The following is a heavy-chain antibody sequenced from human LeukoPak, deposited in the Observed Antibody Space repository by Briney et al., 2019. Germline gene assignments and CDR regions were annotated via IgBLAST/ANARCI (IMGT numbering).Heavy chain of an antibody. CDR2: ISYDGSNK. Sequence: GGSLRLSCAASGFTFSSYAMHWVRQAPGKGLEWVAVISYDGSNKYYADSVKGRFTISRDNSKNTLYLQMNSLRAEDTAVYYCANGPYCSSTSCADQGWGQGTMVTVSS. J-gene: IGHJ3*01. CDR3: ANGPYCSSTSCADQG. V-gene: IGHV3-30-3*01. CDR1: GFTFSSYA. D-gene: IGHD2-2*01.